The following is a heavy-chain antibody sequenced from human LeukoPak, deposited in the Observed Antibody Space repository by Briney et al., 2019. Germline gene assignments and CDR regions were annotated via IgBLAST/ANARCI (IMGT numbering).Heavy chain of an antibody. D-gene: IGHD2-15*01. V-gene: IGHV4-34*01. Sequence: SETLSLTCAVYGGSFSDYYWSWIRQPPGKGLEWIGEINHSGSTNYNPSLKSRVTISVDTSKKQFSLKLSSVTAADTAVYYCARDYCSGGSCYIGYNWFDPWGQGTLVTVSS. CDR3: ARDYCSGGSCYIGYNWFDP. CDR2: INHSGST. J-gene: IGHJ5*02. CDR1: GGSFSDYY.